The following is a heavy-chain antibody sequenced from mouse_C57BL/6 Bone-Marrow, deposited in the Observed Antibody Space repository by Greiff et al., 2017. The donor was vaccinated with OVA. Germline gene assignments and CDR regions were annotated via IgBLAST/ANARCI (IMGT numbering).Heavy chain of an antibody. J-gene: IGHJ2*01. D-gene: IGHD1-1*01. CDR1: GFSLTSYG. Sequence: QVQLKESGPGLVAPSQSLSITCTVSGFSLTSYGVSWVRQPPGKGLEWLGVIWSGGSTDYNAAFISRLSISKDNSKSQVFFKMNSLQADDTAIYYCASYYGLDYWGQGTTLTVSS. CDR3: ASYYGLDY. V-gene: IGHV2-2*01. CDR2: IWSGGST.